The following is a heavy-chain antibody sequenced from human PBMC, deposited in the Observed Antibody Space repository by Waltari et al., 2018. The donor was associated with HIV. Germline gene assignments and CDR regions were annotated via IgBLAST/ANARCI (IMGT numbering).Heavy chain of an antibody. V-gene: IGHV3-66*01. CDR3: AREVFYYDNSGHPGWFDP. Sequence: VRLVESGGALVRPGGALRLSCTASGFTVGNNSMTWVRQASGKGLGWVSTMYGDGTTVSADSVKGRFSTSRDTSKNILHLLMDSLRVDDTAVYYCAREVFYYDNSGHPGWFDPWGQGTLVAVSS. CDR1: GFTVGNNS. J-gene: IGHJ5*02. CDR2: MYGDGTT. D-gene: IGHD3-22*01.